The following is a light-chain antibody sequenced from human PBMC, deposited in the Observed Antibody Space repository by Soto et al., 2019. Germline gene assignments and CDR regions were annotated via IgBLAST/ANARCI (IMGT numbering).Light chain of an antibody. V-gene: IGLV1-51*01. CDR1: SSNIGNQY. CDR2: DND. CDR3: GTWDSSLTALM. Sequence: QSVLTQPPSVSAAPGQKVTISCSGSSSNIGNQYLSWYQQLPGTAPKLLIYDNDKRPSGIPDRFSGSKSGTSATLAITGLQTGDEADYYCGTWDSSLTALMFGGGTKLTVL. J-gene: IGLJ3*02.